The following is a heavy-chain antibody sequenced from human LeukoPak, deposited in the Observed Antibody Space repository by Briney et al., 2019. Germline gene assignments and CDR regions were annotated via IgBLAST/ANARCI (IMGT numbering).Heavy chain of an antibody. CDR3: ARDEHYYDSSGLSD. V-gene: IGHV4-59*12. Sequence: SETLSLTCTVSGGSISSFYWSWIRQPPGKGLEWIGYIYSSGSTNYNPSLKSRVTISVDTSKNQFSLKLSSVTAADTAVYYCARDEHYYDSSGLSDWGQGTLVTVSS. CDR2: IYSSGST. J-gene: IGHJ4*02. CDR1: GGSISSFY. D-gene: IGHD3-22*01.